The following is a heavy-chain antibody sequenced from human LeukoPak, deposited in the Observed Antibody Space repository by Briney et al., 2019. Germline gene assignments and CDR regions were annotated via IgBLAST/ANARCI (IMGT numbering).Heavy chain of an antibody. CDR2: IYYSGST. CDR1: GDSISTNHW. V-gene: IGHV4-59*11. CDR3: AGDYGDYEGGFDP. J-gene: IGHJ5*02. D-gene: IGHD4-17*01. Sequence: PSETLSLTCVVSGDSISTNHWWSWIRQPPGKGLEYIGYIYYSGSTNYNPSLKSRVTISLDTSKNQFSLKLSSVTAADTAVYYCAGDYGDYEGGFDPWGQGTLVTVSS.